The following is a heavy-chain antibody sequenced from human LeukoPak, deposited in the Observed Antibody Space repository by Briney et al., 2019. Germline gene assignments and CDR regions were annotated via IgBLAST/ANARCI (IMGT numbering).Heavy chain of an antibody. V-gene: IGHV3-23*01. CDR3: ARFFGPVMAAAATGGV. D-gene: IGHD6-13*01. Sequence: PGGSLRLSCAASGFTFSSYAMNWVRQAPAEGVEWVSVISVSGSSTYYADSVKGRFTISRDNSKNTLYLQMNSLRAEDTAVYYCARFFGPVMAAAATGGVWGEGSLV. CDR1: GFTFSSYA. J-gene: IGHJ4*02. CDR2: ISVSGSST.